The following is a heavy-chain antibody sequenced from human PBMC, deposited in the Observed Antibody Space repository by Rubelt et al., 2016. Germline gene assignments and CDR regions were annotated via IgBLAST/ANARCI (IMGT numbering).Heavy chain of an antibody. V-gene: IGHV3-48*04. CDR3: ARQWGSTSSDAFDI. D-gene: IGHD2-2*01. Sequence: QAPGKGLEWVSYISSSSSTIYYADSVKGRFTISRDNAKNSLYLQMNSLRAEDTAVYYCARQWGSTSSDAFDIWGQGTMVTVSS. CDR2: ISSSSSTI. J-gene: IGHJ3*02.